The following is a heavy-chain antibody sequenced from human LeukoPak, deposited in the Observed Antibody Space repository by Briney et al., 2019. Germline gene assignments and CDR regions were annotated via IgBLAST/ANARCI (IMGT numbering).Heavy chain of an antibody. D-gene: IGHD6-13*01. Sequence: GGSLRLSCTASGFTFGDYAMGWVRQAPGKGLEWVGFIRSKAYGGTTEYAASVKGRFTISRDDSKSIAYLQMNSLKTEDTAVYYCTRVGQLAYYYYYMDVWGKGTTVTVSS. CDR3: TRVGQLAYYYYYMDV. CDR2: IRSKAYGGTT. CDR1: GFTFGDYA. J-gene: IGHJ6*03. V-gene: IGHV3-49*04.